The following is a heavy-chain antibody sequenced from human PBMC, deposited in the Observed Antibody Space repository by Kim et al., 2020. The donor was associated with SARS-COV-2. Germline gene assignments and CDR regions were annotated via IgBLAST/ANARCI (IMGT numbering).Heavy chain of an antibody. CDR2: INHSGST. CDR1: GGSFSGYY. V-gene: IGHV4-34*01. J-gene: IGHJ6*01. D-gene: IGHD3-10*01. Sequence: SETLSLTCAVYGGSFSGYYWSWIRQPPGKGLEWIGEINHSGSTNYNPSLKSRVTISVDTSKNQFSLKLSSVTAADTAVYYCARGRPTLWFGEYYYGMDV. CDR3: ARGRPTLWFGEYYYGMDV.